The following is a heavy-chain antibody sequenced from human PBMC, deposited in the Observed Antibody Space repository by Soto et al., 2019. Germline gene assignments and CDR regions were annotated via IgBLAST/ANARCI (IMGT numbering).Heavy chain of an antibody. Sequence: GASVKVSCKASGYTFTSYDINWVRQATGQGLEWMGWMNPNSGNTGYAQKFQGRGTMTRNTSISTAYMEPSSLRSEDTAVYYCARGPYDFGSGYYLYYYYYMDVWGKGTTVTVSS. J-gene: IGHJ6*03. CDR2: MNPNSGNT. D-gene: IGHD3-3*01. CDR1: GYTFTSYD. V-gene: IGHV1-8*01. CDR3: ARGPYDFGSGYYLYYYYYMDV.